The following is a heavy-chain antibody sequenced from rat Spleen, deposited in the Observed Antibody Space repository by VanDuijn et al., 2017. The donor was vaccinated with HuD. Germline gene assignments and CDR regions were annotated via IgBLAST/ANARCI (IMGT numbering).Heavy chain of an antibody. V-gene: IGHV1-43*01. CDR3: ARGGFTTAYYYVGWFAY. J-gene: IGHJ3*01. CDR1: GFSVTSYH. D-gene: IGHD1-6*01. CDR2: INAGSGTT. Sequence: QVQLKESGPGLVQPSQTLSLTCTVSGFSVTSYHVSWIKQTTGQGLEYIGYINAGSGTTNYNEKFKGKATLTVDKSSSTAFMQFSGLTPDDSAVYYCARGGFTTAYYYVGWFAYWGQGTLVTVSS.